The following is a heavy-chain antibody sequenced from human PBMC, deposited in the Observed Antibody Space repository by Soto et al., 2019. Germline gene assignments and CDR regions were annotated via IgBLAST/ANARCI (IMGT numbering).Heavy chain of an antibody. D-gene: IGHD3-3*01. J-gene: IGHJ6*02. V-gene: IGHV1-2*04. Sequence: AASVKVSCKASGYTFTGYYMHWVRQAPGQGLEWMGWINPNSGGTNYAQKFQGWVTMTRDTSISTAYMELSRLRSDDTAVYYCARSKRITIFGVVIRPYYYYGMDVWGQGTTVTVSS. CDR1: GYTFTGYY. CDR3: ARSKRITIFGVVIRPYYYYGMDV. CDR2: INPNSGGT.